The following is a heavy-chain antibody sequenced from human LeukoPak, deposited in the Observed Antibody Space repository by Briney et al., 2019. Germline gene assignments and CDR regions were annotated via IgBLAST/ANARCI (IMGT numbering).Heavy chain of an antibody. Sequence: PSETLSLTCTVSGGSISSGGYYWRWIRQPPGKGLEWIGYIYHSGSTYYNPSLKSRVTISVDRSKNQFSLKLSSVTAADTAVYYCARSIVVVPAAIPYYFDYWGQGTLVTVSS. J-gene: IGHJ4*02. D-gene: IGHD2-2*02. V-gene: IGHV4-30-2*01. CDR2: IYHSGST. CDR3: ARSIVVVPAAIPYYFDY. CDR1: GGSISSGGYY.